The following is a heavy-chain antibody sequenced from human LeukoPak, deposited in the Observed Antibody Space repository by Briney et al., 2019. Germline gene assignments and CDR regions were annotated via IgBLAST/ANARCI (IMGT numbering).Heavy chain of an antibody. J-gene: IGHJ1*01. V-gene: IGHV3-11*03. Sequence: GGSLRLSCATSGFIFTDYYMSWIRQAPGKGLEFVAYISSSGAYSDYAHSVKGRFTISRDDSKNTVYLQMESLRVEDTAIYYCATNPLGYCSYATYAGKYWGQGVLVTVSS. CDR2: ISSSGAYS. CDR1: GFIFTDYY. D-gene: IGHD3-16*01. CDR3: ATNPLGYCSYATYAGKY.